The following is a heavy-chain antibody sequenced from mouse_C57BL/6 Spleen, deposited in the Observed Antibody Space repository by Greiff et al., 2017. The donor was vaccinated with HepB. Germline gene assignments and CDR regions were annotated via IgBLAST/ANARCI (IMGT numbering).Heavy chain of an antibody. V-gene: IGHV1-19*01. Sequence: VQLQQSGPVLVKPGASVKMSCKASGYTFTDYYMNWVKQSHGKSLEWIGVINPYNGGTSYNQKFKGKATLTVDKSSSTAYMELNSLTSEDSAVYYCARSGAYSNWDAMDYWGQGTSVTVSS. CDR3: ARSGAYSNWDAMDY. J-gene: IGHJ4*01. D-gene: IGHD2-5*01. CDR1: GYTFTDYY. CDR2: INPYNGGT.